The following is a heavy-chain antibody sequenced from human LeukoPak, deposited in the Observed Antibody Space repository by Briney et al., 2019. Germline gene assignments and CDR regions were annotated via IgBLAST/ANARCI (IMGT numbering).Heavy chain of an antibody. CDR2: ISNSDGNT. CDR1: GFTFSGYA. CDR3: ARDLLGYNYHYMDV. V-gene: IGHV3-23*01. D-gene: IGHD3-16*02. Sequence: GGSLRLSCAASGFTFSGYAMSWVRQAPGEGLEWVSTISNSDGNTYYADPVKGRFTISRDNSKNTLYLQMNRLRAEDTAVYFCARDLLGYNYHYMDVWGKGTTVTVSS. J-gene: IGHJ6*03.